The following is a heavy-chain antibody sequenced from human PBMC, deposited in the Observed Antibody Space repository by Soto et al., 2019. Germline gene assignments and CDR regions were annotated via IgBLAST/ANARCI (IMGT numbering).Heavy chain of an antibody. CDR2: IWYDGSNK. V-gene: IGHV3-33*01. D-gene: IGHD3-16*01. CDR3: ARDSVPRGDNHNWLDP. CDR1: GFTFSSYG. Sequence: PGGSLRLSCAASGFTFSSYGMHWVRQAPGKGLEWVAVIWYDGSNKYYADSVKGRFTISRGNSKNTLYLQMNSLRAEDTAVYYCARDSVPRGDNHNWLDPWGQGTLVTVSS. J-gene: IGHJ5*02.